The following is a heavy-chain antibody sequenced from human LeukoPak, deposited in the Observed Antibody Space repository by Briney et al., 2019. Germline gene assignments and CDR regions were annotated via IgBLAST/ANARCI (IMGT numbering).Heavy chain of an antibody. J-gene: IGHJ4*02. CDR2: IIPIFGTA. CDR1: GGTFSSYA. D-gene: IGHD4-23*01. V-gene: IGHV1-69*13. CDR3: ARGTPLGWDSPGGFDY. Sequence: GASVKVSCKASGGTFSSYAISWVRQAPGQGLEWMGGIIPIFGTANYAQKFQGRVTITADESTSTAYMELSSVRSEDTAVYYCARGTPLGWDSPGGFDYWGQGTLVTVSS.